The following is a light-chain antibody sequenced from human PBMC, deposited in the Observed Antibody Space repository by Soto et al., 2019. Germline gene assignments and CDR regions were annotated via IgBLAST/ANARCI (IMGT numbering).Light chain of an antibody. CDR2: EVS. J-gene: IGLJ1*01. Sequence: QSALTQPGSVSGSPGQSITISCTGSSXDIGDYDYVSWYQQHPGKAPKVLISEVSNRPSGVSNRFSGSKSGNTASLTISGLQAEDEADYYCNSYATGNTRVFGTGTKVTVL. CDR1: SXDIGDYDY. V-gene: IGLV2-14*01. CDR3: NSYATGNTRV.